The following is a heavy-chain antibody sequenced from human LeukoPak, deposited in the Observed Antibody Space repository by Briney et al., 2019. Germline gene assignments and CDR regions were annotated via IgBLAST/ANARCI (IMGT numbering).Heavy chain of an antibody. Sequence: PGGSLRLSCAASGFTFSSYGMHWVRQAPGKGLEWVAVISYDGSNKYYADSVKGRFTISRDNSKNTLYLQMNSLRAEDTAVYYCARGLVAPAGVQDWFDPWGQGTLVTVSS. CDR1: GFTFSSYG. J-gene: IGHJ5*02. CDR2: ISYDGSNK. V-gene: IGHV3-30*03. CDR3: ARGLVAPAGVQDWFDP. D-gene: IGHD2-15*01.